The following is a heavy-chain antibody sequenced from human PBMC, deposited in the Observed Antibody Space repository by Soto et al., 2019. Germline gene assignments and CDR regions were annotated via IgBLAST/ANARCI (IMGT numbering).Heavy chain of an antibody. CDR1: GFSLSTSGMC. Sequence: SGPTLVNPTQTLTLTCTFSGFSLSTSGMCVSWIRQPPGKALEWLALIDWDDDKYYSTSLKTRLTISKDTSKNQVVLTMTNMDPVDTATYYCARLSGSYYSNYSYGMDVWGQGTTVTVSS. CDR3: ARLSGSYYSNYSYGMDV. J-gene: IGHJ6*02. D-gene: IGHD1-26*01. V-gene: IGHV2-70*01. CDR2: IDWDDDK.